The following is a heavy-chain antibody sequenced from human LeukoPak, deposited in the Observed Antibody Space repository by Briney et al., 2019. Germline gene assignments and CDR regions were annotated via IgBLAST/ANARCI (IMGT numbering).Heavy chain of an antibody. V-gene: IGHV3-53*01. CDR2: IYSGGST. Sequence: GGSLRLSCAASGFTVSSNYMSWVRQAPGKGLEWVSVIYSGGSTYYADSVKGRFTISRDNSKNTLYLQMNSLRAEDTAVYYCARGADSSGSYSAELVYWGQGTLVTVSS. J-gene: IGHJ4*02. D-gene: IGHD1-26*01. CDR3: ARGADSSGSYSAELVY. CDR1: GFTVSSNY.